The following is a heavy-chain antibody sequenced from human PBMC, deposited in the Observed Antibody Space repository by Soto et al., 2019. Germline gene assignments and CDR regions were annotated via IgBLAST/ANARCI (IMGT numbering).Heavy chain of an antibody. Sequence: SLKVSCKASGVTFSSYAISWVRQAPGQGLEWMGGIIPIFGTANYAQKFQGRVTITADESTSTAYMELSSLRSEDTAVYYCAREGLRYFDWLLSTWGQGTLVTVSS. CDR3: AREGLRYFDWLLST. D-gene: IGHD3-9*01. CDR1: GVTFSSYA. J-gene: IGHJ5*02. V-gene: IGHV1-69*13. CDR2: IIPIFGTA.